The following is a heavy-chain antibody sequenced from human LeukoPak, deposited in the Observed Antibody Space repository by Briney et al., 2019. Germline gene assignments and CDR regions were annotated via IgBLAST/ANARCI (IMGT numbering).Heavy chain of an antibody. J-gene: IGHJ6*03. V-gene: IGHV1-8*03. D-gene: IGHD1-26*01. CDR2: MNPNTGNT. CDR1: GYIFTGYY. CDR3: ARGVGATISYYHYYIDV. Sequence: ASVKVSCKASGYIFTGYYMHWVRQAPGQGLEWMGWMNPNTGNTGYAQKFQGRVTITRNTSISTVYMELSSLRSEDTAVYYCARGVGATISYYHYYIDVWGKGTTVTVSS.